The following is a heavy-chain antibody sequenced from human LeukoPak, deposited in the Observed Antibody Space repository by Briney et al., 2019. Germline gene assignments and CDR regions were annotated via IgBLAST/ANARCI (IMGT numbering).Heavy chain of an antibody. CDR2: IYYSGST. CDR1: GGSISSYY. Sequence: SEILSLTCTVSGGSISSYYWSWIRQPPGKGLEWIGYIYYSGSTNYNPSLKSRVTISVDTSKNQFSLRLNSVTAADTAVYYCARESSGTTGFDYWGQGTLVTVSS. CDR3: ARESSGTTGFDY. D-gene: IGHD1-7*01. J-gene: IGHJ4*02. V-gene: IGHV4-59*01.